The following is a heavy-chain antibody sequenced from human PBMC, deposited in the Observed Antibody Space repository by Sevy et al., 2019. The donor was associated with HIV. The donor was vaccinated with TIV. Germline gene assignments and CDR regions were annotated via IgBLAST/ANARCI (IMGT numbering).Heavy chain of an antibody. J-gene: IGHJ4*02. D-gene: IGHD3-22*01. Sequence: GGSLRLSCAASGFTFSNAWMNWVRQAPGKGLEWVGRIKSKTDGGTTDYAAPVKGRFTISREDSKNTLYLQMNSLKTEDTAVYYCTTDDYYDSSDFDYWGQGTLVTVSS. CDR1: GFTFSNAW. CDR2: IKSKTDGGTT. V-gene: IGHV3-15*07. CDR3: TTDDYYDSSDFDY.